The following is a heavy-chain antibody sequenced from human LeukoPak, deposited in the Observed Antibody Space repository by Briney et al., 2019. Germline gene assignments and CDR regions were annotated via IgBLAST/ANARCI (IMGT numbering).Heavy chain of an antibody. CDR3: ARGHYDILTGYFPHPLDY. Sequence: SQTLSLTCTVSGGSISSGGNYWSWIRQHPGKGLEWIGYIYYSGSTYYNPSLKSRVTVSVDTSKNQFSLKLSSVTAADTAVYYCARGHYDILTGYFPHPLDYWGQGTLVTVSS. CDR1: GGSISSGGNY. CDR2: IYYSGST. J-gene: IGHJ4*02. D-gene: IGHD3-9*01. V-gene: IGHV4-31*03.